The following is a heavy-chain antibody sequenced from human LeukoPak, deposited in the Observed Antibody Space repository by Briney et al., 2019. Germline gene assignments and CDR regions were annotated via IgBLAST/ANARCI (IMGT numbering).Heavy chain of an antibody. CDR3: ARDEYYYDSSGYPPFDY. J-gene: IGHJ4*02. D-gene: IGHD3-22*01. CDR1: GGTFSSYA. V-gene: IGHV1-18*01. CDR2: ISAYNGNT. Sequence: ASVKVSCTASGGTFSSYAISWVRQAPGQGLEWMGWISAYNGNTNYAQKLQGRVTMTTDTSTSTAYMELRSLRSDDTAVYYCARDEYYYDSSGYPPFDYWGQGTLVTVSS.